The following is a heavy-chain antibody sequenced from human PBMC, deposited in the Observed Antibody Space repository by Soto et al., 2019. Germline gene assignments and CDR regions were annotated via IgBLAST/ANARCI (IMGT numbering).Heavy chain of an antibody. D-gene: IGHD5-18*01. CDR3: TRSPGYSMGGN. CDR2: IRSKANSYAT. CDR1: GFTFSGSA. J-gene: IGHJ4*02. Sequence: EVQLVESGGGLVQPGGSLKLSCAASGFTFSGSAMHWVRQASGKGLEWVGRIRSKANSYATAYAASVKGRFTISRDDSKNTAYLQMNSRKTEDTAVYYCTRSPGYSMGGNWGQGTLVTVSS. V-gene: IGHV3-73*01.